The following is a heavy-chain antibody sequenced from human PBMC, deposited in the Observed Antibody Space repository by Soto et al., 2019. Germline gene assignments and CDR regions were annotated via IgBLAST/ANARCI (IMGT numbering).Heavy chain of an antibody. J-gene: IGHJ4*02. CDR2: INPDESSS. CDR3: ARRGPVSGLAY. CDR1: GFTFSSYW. V-gene: IGHV3-74*01. D-gene: IGHD1-26*01. Sequence: EVQLVESGGGLVQPGGSLRLSCAASGFTFSSYWMHWVRQAPGKGLVWVSRINPDESSSTYADSVKGRFTISRYNAKNTLYLQINSLRTEDTAVYYCARRGPVSGLAYWGQGTLVTVSS.